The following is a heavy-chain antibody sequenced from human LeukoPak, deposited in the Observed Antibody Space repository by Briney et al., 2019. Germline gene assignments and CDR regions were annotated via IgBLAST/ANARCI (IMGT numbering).Heavy chain of an antibody. J-gene: IGHJ4*02. CDR1: GGSISSGDYY. V-gene: IGHV4-31*02. CDR3: ARAPRDTNSWYYFDY. Sequence: SQTLSLTCTVSGGSISSGDYYWSWIRQHPGKGLEWIGYIYYSGDTNYNPSLKSRVTVSVDTSKNQFSLKLSSVTAADTAVYYCARAPRDTNSWYYFDYWGQGTLVSVSS. D-gene: IGHD5-18*01. CDR2: IYYSGDT.